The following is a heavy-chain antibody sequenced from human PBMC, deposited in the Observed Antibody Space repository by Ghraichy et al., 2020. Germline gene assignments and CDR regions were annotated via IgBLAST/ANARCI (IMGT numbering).Heavy chain of an antibody. CDR3: ARDRWVIGVNDYDFRRADAFDI. CDR1: GFTFSSYG. V-gene: IGHV3-33*01. J-gene: IGHJ3*02. CDR2: IWYDGSNK. Sequence: GGSLRLSCAASGFTFSSYGMHWVRQAPGKGLEWVAVIWYDGSNKYYADSVKGRFTISRDNSKNTLYLQMNSLRAEDTAVYYCARDRWVIGVNDYDFRRADAFDIWGQGTMVTVSS. D-gene: IGHD3-3*01.